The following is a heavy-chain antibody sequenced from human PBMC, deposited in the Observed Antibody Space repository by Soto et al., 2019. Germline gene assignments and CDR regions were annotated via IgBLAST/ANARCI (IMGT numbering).Heavy chain of an antibody. CDR1: GYTFTSYY. Sequence: GASVKVSCKASGYTFTSYYMRWVRQAPGQGLEWMGIINPSGGSTSYAQKFQGRVTMTRDTSTSTVYMELSSLRSEDTAVYYCARDRGGYYYGMDVWGQGTTVTVSS. D-gene: IGHD3-10*01. J-gene: IGHJ6*02. CDR3: ARDRGGYYYGMDV. V-gene: IGHV1-46*03. CDR2: INPSGGST.